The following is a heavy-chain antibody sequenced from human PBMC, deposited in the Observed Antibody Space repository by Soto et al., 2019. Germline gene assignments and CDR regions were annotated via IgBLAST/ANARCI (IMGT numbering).Heavy chain of an antibody. Sequence: EVQLVESGGGLVKPGGSLRLSCEASGLRFSNAWMSWVRQAPGTGLEGVGRIKSKTDGGTRDYSASVKDRFTISRDDSKRTLYLQMNTLKAEDTALDYWTYLHYDALTGSTWNYFDYWGQGTLVAVSS. J-gene: IGHJ4*02. CDR1: GLRFSNAW. CDR2: IKSKTDGGTR. D-gene: IGHD3-9*01. V-gene: IGHV3-15*01. CDR3: TYLHYDALTGSTWNYFDY.